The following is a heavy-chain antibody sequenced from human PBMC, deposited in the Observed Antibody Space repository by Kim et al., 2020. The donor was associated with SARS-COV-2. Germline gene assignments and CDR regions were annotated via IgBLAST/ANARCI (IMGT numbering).Heavy chain of an antibody. CDR1: GGSFSGYY. CDR2: INHSGST. CDR3: ARGRLLCSSTSCYKYYYYGMDC. Sequence: SETLSLTCAVYGGSFSGYYWSWIRQPPGKGLEWIGEINHSGSTNYNPSLKSRVTISVDTSKNQFSLKLSPVTAADTAVYYCARGRLLCSSTSCYKYYYYGMDCWGQGTTVTVSS. V-gene: IGHV4-34*01. D-gene: IGHD2-2*02. J-gene: IGHJ6*02.